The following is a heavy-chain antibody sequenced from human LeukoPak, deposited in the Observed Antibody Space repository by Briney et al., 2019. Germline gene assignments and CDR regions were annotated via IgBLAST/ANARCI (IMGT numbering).Heavy chain of an antibody. Sequence: ASVKVSCKASGYTFTSYYMHWVRQAPGQGLEWMGIISPSGGSTSYAQKFQGRVTMTRDTSTSTVYMELSSLRSEDTAVYYCARALTHFTTFDYWGQGTLVTVSS. D-gene: IGHD3-3*02. CDR1: GYTFTSYY. V-gene: IGHV1-46*01. J-gene: IGHJ4*02. CDR2: ISPSGGST. CDR3: ARALTHFTTFDY.